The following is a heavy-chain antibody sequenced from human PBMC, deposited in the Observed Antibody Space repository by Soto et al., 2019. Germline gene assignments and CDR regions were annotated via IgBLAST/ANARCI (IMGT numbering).Heavy chain of an antibody. CDR1: GFTCGDYG. CDR3: VITYYYGRDV. V-gene: IGHV3-49*03. Sequence: PGRSLRLSCTAAGFTCGDYGMNWFRKAPGEGLEWVGFIRSKAYGGAAEYAASVKGRFTISRDDAKSIAYLQMNSLKTEDTDVYYGVITYYYGRDVWGQGTTVNVSS. D-gene: IGHD3-22*01. J-gene: IGHJ6*02. CDR2: IRSKAYGGAA.